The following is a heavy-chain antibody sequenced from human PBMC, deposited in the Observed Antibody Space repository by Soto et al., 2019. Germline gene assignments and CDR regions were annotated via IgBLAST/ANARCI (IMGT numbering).Heavy chain of an antibody. CDR2: INPDGGGT. V-gene: IGHV1-46*01. D-gene: IGHD4-4*01. CDR1: GYTFTSYY. CDR3: AVGGNYLSMDV. J-gene: IGHJ6*02. Sequence: QVQLVQSGAEVKKPGASVKVSCKASGYTFTSYYMHWVRLAPGQGLEWRGIINPDGGGTSYAQQFQGRVIMTRDTPTSTVYMEMSSLRSEDTAVYYCAVGGNYLSMDVWGQGTTVTVSS.